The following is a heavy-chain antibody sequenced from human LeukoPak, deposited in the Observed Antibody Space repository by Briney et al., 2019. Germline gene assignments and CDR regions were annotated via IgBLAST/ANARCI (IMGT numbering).Heavy chain of an antibody. V-gene: IGHV3-23*01. D-gene: IGHD1-7*01. CDR1: GFTFSNDA. CDR2: IGDSGLST. Sequence: GGSLRLSCVVSGFTFSNDAMSWVRQAPGKGLQWVSGIGDSGLSTYYADSVKGRFTISRDNSKNTLYLQMNSLRAEDTALYFCAKLPSAIPELNYWGQGSLVTVSS. CDR3: AKLPSAIPELNY. J-gene: IGHJ4*02.